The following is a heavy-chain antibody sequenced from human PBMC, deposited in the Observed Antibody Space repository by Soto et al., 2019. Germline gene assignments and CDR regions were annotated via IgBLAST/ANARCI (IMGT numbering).Heavy chain of an antibody. J-gene: IGHJ5*02. CDR1: GGSITSGEYY. D-gene: IGHD3-16*02. V-gene: IGHV4-30-4*01. CDR2: NYYSGST. CDR3: ARESAPGYIHHTWFDP. Sequence: QVRLQESGPGLVKPSQTLSLTCTISGGSITSGEYYWSWLRQPPGKGLEWIGYNYYSGSTYYNPSLGSRVTISLDTSKNQFSLKLSSVTAADTAVYYCARESAPGYIHHTWFDPWGQGTLVTVSS.